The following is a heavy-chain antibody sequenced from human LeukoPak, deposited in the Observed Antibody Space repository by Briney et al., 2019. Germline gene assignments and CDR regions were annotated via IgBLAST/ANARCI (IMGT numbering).Heavy chain of an antibody. CDR2: ISPYRGDT. Sequence: APVKVSCKASGYIFNNYGISWVRQAPGQGLEWMGWISPYRGDTEYAQRSQGRVTMTTDTSTSTAYMEVRSLRSDDTAVYYCARQVLIVGGRYGMDVWGQGTTVTVSS. J-gene: IGHJ6*02. CDR3: ARQVLIVGGRYGMDV. V-gene: IGHV1-18*01. CDR1: GYIFNNYG. D-gene: IGHD3-22*01.